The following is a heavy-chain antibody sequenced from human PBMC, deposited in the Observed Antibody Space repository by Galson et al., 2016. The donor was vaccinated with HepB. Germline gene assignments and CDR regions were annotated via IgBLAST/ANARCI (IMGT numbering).Heavy chain of an antibody. J-gene: IGHJ4*02. CDR2: IWHDGSNK. Sequence: SLRLSCAAPGFTFSTYGMHWVRQAPGKGLEWVAVIWHDGSNKYYADFVKGRFTISRDSSTLYLQMNSLRAEDTAVYYCARDRLASGNHLDYWGQGTLVTVSS. CDR3: ARDRLASGNHLDY. D-gene: IGHD4-23*01. V-gene: IGHV3-33*01. CDR1: GFTFSTYG.